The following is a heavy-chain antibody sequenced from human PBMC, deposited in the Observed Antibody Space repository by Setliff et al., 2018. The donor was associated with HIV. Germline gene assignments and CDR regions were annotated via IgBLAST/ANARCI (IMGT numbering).Heavy chain of an antibody. CDR2: IYYSGNT. V-gene: IGHV4-30-4*08. J-gene: IGHJ4*02. D-gene: IGHD2-21*02. CDR1: GGSISSADYY. CDR3: ARGVPLLPPHY. Sequence: PSETLSLTCTVSGGSISSADYYWSWIRQPPGKGLEWIGYIYYSGNTYFNPALKSRITMSVDTSEDQFSLKLSSVTAADTAVYYCARGVPLLPPHYWGQGTLVTVSS.